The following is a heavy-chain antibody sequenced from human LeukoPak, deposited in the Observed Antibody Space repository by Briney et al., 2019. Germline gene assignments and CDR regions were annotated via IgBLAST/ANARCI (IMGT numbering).Heavy chain of an antibody. CDR2: ISAYNGNT. CDR3: ARTDGQTGEGAFDI. J-gene: IGHJ3*02. V-gene: IGHV1-18*01. D-gene: IGHD7-27*01. Sequence: GASVKVSCKASGYTFTSYGINWVRQAPGQGLEWMGWISAYNGNTKYAQKLQGRVTMTRDMSTSTVYMELSSLRSEDTAVYYCARTDGQTGEGAFDIWGQGTMVTVSS. CDR1: GYTFTSYG.